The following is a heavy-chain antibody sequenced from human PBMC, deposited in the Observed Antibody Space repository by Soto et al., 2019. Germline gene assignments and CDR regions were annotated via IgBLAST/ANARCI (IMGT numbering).Heavy chain of an antibody. CDR2: ISYDGTNK. J-gene: IGHJ6*02. Sequence: QVQLVESGGGVVQPGRSLRLSCVASRFTFSSYTMDWVRQAPGKGLEWVAVISYDGTNKYYADSVKGRFTISRDNSKKTLYLHMNTLKPDDTAMYYCARGGAAGIGDYFYGMDVWGQGTTVTVSS. CDR3: ARGGAAGIGDYFYGMDV. V-gene: IGHV3-30-3*01. CDR1: RFTFSSYT. D-gene: IGHD6-13*01.